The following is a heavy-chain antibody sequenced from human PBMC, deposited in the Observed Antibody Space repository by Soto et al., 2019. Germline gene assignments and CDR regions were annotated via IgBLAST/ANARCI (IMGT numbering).Heavy chain of an antibody. CDR1: GGPISSGGYS. CDR3: ARVLGAITMIVVVGGAFDI. CDR2: IYHSGST. V-gene: IGHV4-30-2*01. J-gene: IGHJ3*02. D-gene: IGHD3-22*01. Sequence: PSETLSLTCAVSGGPISSGGYSWSWIRQPPGKGLEWIGYIYHSGSTYYNPSLKSRVTISVDRSKNQFSLKLSSVTAADTAVYYCARVLGAITMIVVVGGAFDIWGQGTMVTVSS.